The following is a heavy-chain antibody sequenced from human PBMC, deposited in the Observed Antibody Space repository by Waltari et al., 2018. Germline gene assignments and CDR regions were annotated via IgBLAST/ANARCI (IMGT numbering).Heavy chain of an antibody. D-gene: IGHD3-9*01. J-gene: IGHJ3*02. V-gene: IGHV3-53*01. Sequence: EVQLVESGGGLIQPGGSLRLSCAASGFTVSSNYMSWVRQALGKGLEWVSVIYSGGSTYYADSVKGLFTISRDNSKNTLYLQMNSLRAEDTAVYYCARDCPHDILTGYHLGWNAFDIWGQGTMVTVSS. CDR3: ARDCPHDILTGYHLGWNAFDI. CDR2: IYSGGST. CDR1: GFTVSSNY.